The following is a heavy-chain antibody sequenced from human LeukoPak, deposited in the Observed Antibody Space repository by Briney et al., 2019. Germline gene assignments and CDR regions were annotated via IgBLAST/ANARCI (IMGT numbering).Heavy chain of an antibody. J-gene: IGHJ4*02. CDR3: ASRDGYNEFYFDY. CDR2: IYHSEST. D-gene: IGHD5-24*01. CDR1: GYSISSGYY. Sequence: SETLSLTCAVSGYSISSGYYWGWIRQPPGKGLEWIGSIYHSESTYYNPSLKSRVTISVDTSKNQFSLKLSSVTAADTAVYYCASRDGYNEFYFDYWGQGTLVTVSS. V-gene: IGHV4-38-2*01.